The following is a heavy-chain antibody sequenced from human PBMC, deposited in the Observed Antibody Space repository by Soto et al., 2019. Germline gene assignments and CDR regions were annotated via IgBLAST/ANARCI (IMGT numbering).Heavy chain of an antibody. V-gene: IGHV4-34*01. Sequence: PSETLSLTCAVYGGSFSGYYWSWIRQPPGKGLEWIGEINHSGSTNYNPSLKSRVTISVDTSKNQFSLKLSSVTAADTAVYYCARGIGSGKGFYYYYVDVWGKGTTVTVSS. J-gene: IGHJ6*03. CDR2: INHSGST. CDR3: ARGIGSGKGFYYYYVDV. CDR1: GGSFSGYY. D-gene: IGHD3-10*01.